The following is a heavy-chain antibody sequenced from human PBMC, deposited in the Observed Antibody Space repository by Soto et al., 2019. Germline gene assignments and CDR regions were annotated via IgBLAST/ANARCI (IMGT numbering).Heavy chain of an antibody. J-gene: IGHJ4*02. CDR1: GFTFSNAW. Sequence: GGSLRLSCTASGFTFSNAWMTWVRQAPGKGLEWVGRIKSKTDGGTTDYAAPVKGRFTISRDDSKNTMYLQMNSLKTEDTAVYDCTIPNGDIIRFWGQGTLVPVSA. CDR3: TIPNGDIIRF. D-gene: IGHD5-12*01. CDR2: IKSKTDGGTT. V-gene: IGHV3-15*01.